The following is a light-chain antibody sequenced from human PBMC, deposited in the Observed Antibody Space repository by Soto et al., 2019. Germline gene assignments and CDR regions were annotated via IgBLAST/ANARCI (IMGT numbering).Light chain of an antibody. CDR2: TAS. CDR1: QSISNY. Sequence: DIRMTQSPSSFSASTGDRVTITCRASQSISNYLNWYQQKPGTAPKLLIYTASSLQSGVPSRFSGSGSGTDFTLTISSLQTVDFATYSCQPSHRSPILFGGVT. CDR3: QPSHRSPIL. V-gene: IGKV1-39*01. J-gene: IGKJ4*02.